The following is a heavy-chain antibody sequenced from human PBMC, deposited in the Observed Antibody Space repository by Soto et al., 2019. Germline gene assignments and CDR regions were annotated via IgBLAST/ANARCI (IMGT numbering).Heavy chain of an antibody. J-gene: IGHJ4*02. CDR1: GFTFSSYG. CDR2: ISYDGSNK. V-gene: IGHV3-30*18. CDR3: AKNCPTLLPWSDYFDY. Sequence: QVQLVESGGGVVQPGRSLRLACAASGFTFSSYGMHWVRQAPGKGLEWVAVISYDGSNKYYADSVKVRFTISRDNSKNTLYLQMNSMKAEDTAVYYCAKNCPTLLPWSDYFDYWGQGTLVTVS. D-gene: IGHD2-15*01.